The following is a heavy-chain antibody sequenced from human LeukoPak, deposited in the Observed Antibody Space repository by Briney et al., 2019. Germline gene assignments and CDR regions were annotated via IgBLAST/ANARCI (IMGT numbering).Heavy chain of an antibody. CDR2: ISSSSSYI. CDR3: AGGTYYYDSSGYYFVDY. D-gene: IGHD3-22*01. J-gene: IGHJ4*02. Sequence: GGSLRLSCAASGFTFSSYSMNWVRQAPGKGLEWVSSISSSSSYIYYADSVKGRFTISRDNAKNSLYLQMNSLRAEDTAVYYCAGGTYYYDSSGYYFVDYWGQGTLVTVSS. CDR1: GFTFSSYS. V-gene: IGHV3-21*01.